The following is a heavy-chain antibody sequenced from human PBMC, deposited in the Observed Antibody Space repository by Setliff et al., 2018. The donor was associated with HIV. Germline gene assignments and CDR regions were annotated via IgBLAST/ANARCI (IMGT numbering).Heavy chain of an antibody. CDR2: ISSSSSTI. D-gene: IGHD3-16*02. J-gene: IGHJ4*02. CDR3: ARLWSYDYVWGSYRPVDY. Sequence: GGSLRLSCAASGFTLSSHSMSWVRQAPGKGLEWISYISSSSSTIYYADSVKGRFTISRDNAKNTLYLQMNSLRAEDTGVYYCARLWSYDYVWGSYRPVDYWGRGTLVTVSS. CDR1: GFTLSSHS. V-gene: IGHV3-48*01.